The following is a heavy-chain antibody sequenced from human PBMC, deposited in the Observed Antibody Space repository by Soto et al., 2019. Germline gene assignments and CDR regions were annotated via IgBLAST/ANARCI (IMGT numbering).Heavy chain of an antibody. D-gene: IGHD2-21*02. CDR3: ARWTYCGGDCYWLDF. CDR1: GGSISSGGFY. Sequence: PSETLSLTCAVSGGSISSGGFYWGWIRQPPGKGLEWIGNIYYSGSANYDPSLRSRVTISLNTSKNQFSLYLNSVTAADTAIYYCARWTYCGGDCYWLDFWGQGTLVTVSS. V-gene: IGHV4-61*08. J-gene: IGHJ4*02. CDR2: IYYSGSA.